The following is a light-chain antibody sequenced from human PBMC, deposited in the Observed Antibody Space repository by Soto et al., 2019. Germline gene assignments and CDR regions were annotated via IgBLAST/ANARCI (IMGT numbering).Light chain of an antibody. CDR1: LSLTSRF. J-gene: IGKJ1*01. CDR3: QQYDRSPVT. CDR2: GAS. Sequence: EIALSQSPGTLSLSPGERATLSCRASLSLTSRFLAWYQQKPGQAPRLLIYGASSRATGIPDRFSGTGPGTDFTLAISSLEPEDFAVYYCQQYDRSPVTFGQGTKVGIK. V-gene: IGKV3-20*01.